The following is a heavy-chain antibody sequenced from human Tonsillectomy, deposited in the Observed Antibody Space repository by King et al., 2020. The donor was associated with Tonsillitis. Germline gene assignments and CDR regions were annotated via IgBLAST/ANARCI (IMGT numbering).Heavy chain of an antibody. D-gene: IGHD3-3*01. V-gene: IGHV4-59*11. CDR2: INYNGNT. Sequence: VQLQESGPGLVKPSETLSLTCNVSGGSISSHYLSWIRQPPGKGLEWIGNINYNGNTNYNPSLKSRVNISVDTSKNQFSLKLSSVTAADTAVYYCARGMYYDFWSGKNWFDPWGQGTLVTVSS. CDR1: GGSISSHY. CDR3: ARGMYYDFWSGKNWFDP. J-gene: IGHJ5*02.